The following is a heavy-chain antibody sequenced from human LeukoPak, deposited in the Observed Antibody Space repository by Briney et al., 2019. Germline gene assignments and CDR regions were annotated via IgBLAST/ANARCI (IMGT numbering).Heavy chain of an antibody. CDR3: ARLDGGQLGHCSSTSCNGAFDI. Sequence: PSETLSLTCTVSGDSISSGPYFWGWIRQPPGKGLEWLGNIHYTGSTYYKSSLRSRVTMSVDTSKNQFSLMLRPVTAADTAMYYCARLDGGQLGHCSSTSCNGAFDIWGQGAMVTASS. D-gene: IGHD2-2*01. CDR2: IHYTGST. J-gene: IGHJ3*02. CDR1: GDSISSGPYF. V-gene: IGHV4-39*07.